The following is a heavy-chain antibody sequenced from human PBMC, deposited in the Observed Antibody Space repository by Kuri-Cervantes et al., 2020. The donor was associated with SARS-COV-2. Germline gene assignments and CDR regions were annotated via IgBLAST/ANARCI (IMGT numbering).Heavy chain of an antibody. CDR1: GGSISSSNW. CDR2: IYHSGST. D-gene: IGHD2-2*01. J-gene: IGHJ5*02. Sequence: GSLRLSCAVSGGSISSSNWWSWVRQPPGKGLEWIGEIYHSGSTNYNPSLKSRVTISVDTSKNQFSLKLSSVAAADTAVYYCARGRVYCSSTSCFIWSFDPWGQGTLVTVSS. CDR3: ARGRVYCSSTSCFIWSFDP. V-gene: IGHV4-4*02.